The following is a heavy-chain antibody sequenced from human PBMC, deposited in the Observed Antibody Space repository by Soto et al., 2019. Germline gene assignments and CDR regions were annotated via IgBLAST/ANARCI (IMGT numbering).Heavy chain of an antibody. J-gene: IGHJ4*02. CDR2: IYHSGST. CDR1: GSIVVLDFS. Sequence: GSIVVLDFSWNWIRQPPGKGLEWIGYIYHSGSTYYNPSLKSRVTISVDRSKNQFSLKLSSVTAADTAVYYCVRVPERWGQGTLVTVSS. V-gene: IGHV4-30-2*01. CDR3: VRVPER. D-gene: IGHD2-2*01.